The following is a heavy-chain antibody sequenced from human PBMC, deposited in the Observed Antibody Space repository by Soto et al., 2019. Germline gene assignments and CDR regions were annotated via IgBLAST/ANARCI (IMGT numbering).Heavy chain of an antibody. CDR3: ARHGFSSGWQTFDY. CDR1: GASISSSSYY. CDR2: FSYSGST. D-gene: IGHD6-19*01. V-gene: IGHV4-39*01. J-gene: IGHJ4*02. Sequence: SETLSLTCTVSGASISSSSYYWGWIRQPPGKGLEWIGSFSYSGSTYYNPSLKSRLTISVDTSKSQFSLRLSSVTAADTAVYYCARHGFSSGWQTFDYWGQGTLVTVSS.